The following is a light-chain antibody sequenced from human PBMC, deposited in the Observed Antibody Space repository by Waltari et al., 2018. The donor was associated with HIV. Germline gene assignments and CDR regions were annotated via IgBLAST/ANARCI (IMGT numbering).Light chain of an antibody. CDR2: DVG. CDR1: SSDVGGYNY. J-gene: IGLJ3*02. CDR3: SSLTSSSTPAWV. Sequence: QSALTQPASVSGSPGQSITISCTGTSSDVGGYNYVSWHQQHPGKAPKLMIFDVGKRPSGVSNRSSGSKSGNTASLTISGLQAEDEADYYGSSLTSSSTPAWVFGGGTKLTVL. V-gene: IGLV2-14*01.